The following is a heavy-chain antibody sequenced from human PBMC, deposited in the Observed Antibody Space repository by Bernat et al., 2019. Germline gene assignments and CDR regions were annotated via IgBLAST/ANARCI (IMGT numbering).Heavy chain of an antibody. V-gene: IGHV1-18*01. CDR3: ARGYRNFDY. J-gene: IGHJ4*02. D-gene: IGHD4-11*01. CDR2: ISPYNGNA. Sequence: QVCLVQSGADVKKPGASVKVSCEASGYTFSTYKITWVRQAPGQGLEWMGWISPYNGNANYAQNFQGRVTMTTETSTSTAYMELTSLRSDDTAIYYCARGYRNFDYWGQGTLVSVSS. CDR1: GYTFSTYK.